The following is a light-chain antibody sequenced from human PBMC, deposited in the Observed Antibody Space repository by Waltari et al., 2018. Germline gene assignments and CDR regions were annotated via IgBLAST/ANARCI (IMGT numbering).Light chain of an antibody. V-gene: IGKV1-5*03. CDR1: QRISTW. J-gene: IGKJ3*01. CDR3: QQYNTDFFT. CDR2: KAS. Sequence: DIQMTQSPSTLSASVGDRVTITCRASQRISTWLAWYQQKPGKAPNLLIYKASYLESGVPSRCSGSGSGTEFTLTISSLQPDDFATYYCQQYNTDFFTFGPGTKVDIK.